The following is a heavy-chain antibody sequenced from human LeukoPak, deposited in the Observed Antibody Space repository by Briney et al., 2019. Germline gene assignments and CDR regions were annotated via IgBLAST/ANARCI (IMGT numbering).Heavy chain of an antibody. CDR3: ARESRRESGRFDF. V-gene: IGHV4-59*01. CDR1: GGSISSYY. CDR2: IYYSGST. D-gene: IGHD3-3*01. J-gene: IGHJ4*02. Sequence: PSETLSLTCTVCGGSISSYYWSWIRQPPGKGLEWIGYIYYSGSTNYNPSLKSRVTISVYTSKNQFSLKLSSVTAADTAVYYCARESRRESGRFDFWGQGTMVTVSS.